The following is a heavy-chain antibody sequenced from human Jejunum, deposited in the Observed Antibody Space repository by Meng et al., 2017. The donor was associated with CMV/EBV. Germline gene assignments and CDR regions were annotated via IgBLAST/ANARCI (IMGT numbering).Heavy chain of an antibody. CDR1: ASFCGSF. CDR3: ARGWGTTSPWDS. V-gene: IGHV4-59*01. J-gene: IGHJ4*02. CDR2: IDYSGST. D-gene: IGHD3-16*01. Sequence: ASFCGSFWTWMRQSPGKGLEWIGNIDYSGSTKSNPTLKSRVPISVDTSKSQFSLNLKSVNAADTAVYFCARGWGTTSPWDSWGQGTLVTVSS.